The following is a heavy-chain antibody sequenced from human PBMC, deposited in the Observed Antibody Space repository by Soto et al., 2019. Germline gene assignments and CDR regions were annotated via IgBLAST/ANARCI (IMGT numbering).Heavy chain of an antibody. J-gene: IGHJ3*02. V-gene: IGHV1-69*01. D-gene: IGHD1-26*01. CDR2: IIPIFGTA. Sequence: QVQLVQSGAEVKKPGSSVKVSCKASGGTFSSYAIRWVRQAPGQGLEWMGGIIPIFGTANYAQKFQGRVTITANESTSTAYMELSSLRSEDTDVYYCARGGYSGSYYHGVESDAFDIWGQGTMVTVSS. CDR1: GGTFSSYA. CDR3: ARGGYSGSYYHGVESDAFDI.